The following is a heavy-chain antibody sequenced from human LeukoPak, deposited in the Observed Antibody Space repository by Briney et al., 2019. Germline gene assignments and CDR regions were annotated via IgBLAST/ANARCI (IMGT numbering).Heavy chain of an antibody. CDR3: ARDLYYGSGSYYYYYYGMDV. J-gene: IGHJ6*02. V-gene: IGHV3-33*01. Sequence: RSGGSLRLSCAASGFTFSSYGMHWVRQAPGKGLEWVAVIWYDGSNKYYADSVKGRFTISRDNSKNTLYLQMNSLRAKDTAVYYCARDLYYGSGSYYYYYYGMDVWGQGTTVTVSS. D-gene: IGHD3-10*01. CDR2: IWYDGSNK. CDR1: GFTFSSYG.